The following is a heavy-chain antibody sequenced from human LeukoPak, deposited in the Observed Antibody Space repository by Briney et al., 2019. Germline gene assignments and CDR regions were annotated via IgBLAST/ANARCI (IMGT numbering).Heavy chain of an antibody. CDR1: RFTFSSYG. CDR2: IRYDGSNK. D-gene: IGHD3-22*01. Sequence: GGSLRLSCAASRFTFSSYGMHWVRQAPGKGLEWVAFIRYDGSNKYYADSVKGRFTISRDNSKNTLYLQMNSLRAEDTAVYYCAKGVDYYDSSGYSYYYYMDVWGKGTTVTVSS. J-gene: IGHJ6*03. CDR3: AKGVDYYDSSGYSYYYYMDV. V-gene: IGHV3-30*02.